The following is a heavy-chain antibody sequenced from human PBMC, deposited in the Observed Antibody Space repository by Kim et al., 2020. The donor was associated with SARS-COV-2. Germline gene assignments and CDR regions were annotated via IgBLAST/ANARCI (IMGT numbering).Heavy chain of an antibody. V-gene: IGHV1-18*04. D-gene: IGHD4-17*01. Sequence: ASVKVSCKASGYTFTSYGISWVRQAPGQGLEWMGWISGYNGNTNYAQKLQGRVTMTTDTSTSTAYMELRSLRSDDTAVYYCARESVTTNWFDPWGQGTLVTVSS. CDR2: ISGYNGNT. CDR3: ARESVTTNWFDP. CDR1: GYTFTSYG. J-gene: IGHJ5*02.